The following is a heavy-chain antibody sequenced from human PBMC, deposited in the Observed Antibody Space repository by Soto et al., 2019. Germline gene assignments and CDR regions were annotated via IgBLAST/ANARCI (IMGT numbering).Heavy chain of an antibody. J-gene: IGHJ4*02. D-gene: IGHD6-25*01. CDR3: TREAGY. Sequence: QVRLQESGPGLVKPSQTLSLTCTVSGGSVSSGGFYWNWIRQHPGKGLEWIGYMYNDGLTEYNPSLKSRVSLSVDTPKNPSALKVMSVTVADTAVYYCTREAGYWGQGILFTVSS. CDR2: MYNDGLT. CDR1: GGSVSSGGFY. V-gene: IGHV4-31*03.